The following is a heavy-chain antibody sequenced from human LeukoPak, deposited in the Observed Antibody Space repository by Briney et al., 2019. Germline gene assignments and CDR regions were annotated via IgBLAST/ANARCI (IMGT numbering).Heavy chain of an antibody. Sequence: SETLSLTCTVSGDSIGSGGYYWSWIRPRPGKGREWVGCIYYSGSNYYNPSLKSRVTISVDTSKKQFSLKLSSVTDADTAVYYCARGTGYYYDSSGYLSLPSDLFDYWGQGNLVTVSS. CDR1: GDSIGSGGYY. CDR2: IYYSGSN. D-gene: IGHD3-22*01. CDR3: ARGTGYYYDSSGYLSLPSDLFDY. J-gene: IGHJ4*02. V-gene: IGHV4-31*03.